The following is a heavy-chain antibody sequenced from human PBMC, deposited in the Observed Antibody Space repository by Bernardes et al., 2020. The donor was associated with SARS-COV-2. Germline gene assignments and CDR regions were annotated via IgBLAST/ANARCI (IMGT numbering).Heavy chain of an antibody. J-gene: IGHJ4*02. CDR3: AKEGSSTWYRSYYFDY. V-gene: IGHV3-23*01. CDR1: GFTFSNYA. Sequence: GGSLRLCCAASGFTFSNYAMNWVRQAPGKELEWVSGISGGGGGTYYADSVKGRFTVSRDNSKNTLFLLMNSLRAEDTALYYCAKEGSSTWYRSYYFDYWGQGTLVTVSS. D-gene: IGHD6-13*01. CDR2: ISGGGGGT.